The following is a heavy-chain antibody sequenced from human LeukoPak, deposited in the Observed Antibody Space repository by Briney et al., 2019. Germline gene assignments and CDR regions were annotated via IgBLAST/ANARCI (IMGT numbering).Heavy chain of an antibody. CDR1: GYTFTSYD. Sequence: GASVKVSCKASGYTFTSYDINWVRQATGQGLEWMGWMNPNSGNTGYAQKFQGRVTMTRNTSISTAYMELSSLRSEDTAVYHCARLESDGGGADYWGQGTLVTVSS. D-gene: IGHD2-21*01. CDR2: MNPNSGNT. J-gene: IGHJ4*02. V-gene: IGHV1-8*01. CDR3: ARLESDGGGADY.